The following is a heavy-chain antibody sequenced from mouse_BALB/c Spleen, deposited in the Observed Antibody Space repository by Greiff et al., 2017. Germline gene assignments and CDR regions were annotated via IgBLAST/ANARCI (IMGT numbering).Heavy chain of an antibody. Sequence: VQLHQSGAELMKPGASVKISCKATGYTFSSYWIEWVKQRPGHGLEWIGEILPGSGSTNYNEKFKGKATFTADTSSNTAYMQLSSLTSEDSAVYYCARGGGNLAWFAYWGQGTLVTVSA. V-gene: IGHV1-9*01. CDR2: ILPGSGST. J-gene: IGHJ3*01. CDR1: GYTFSSYW. D-gene: IGHD2-1*01. CDR3: ARGGGNLAWFAY.